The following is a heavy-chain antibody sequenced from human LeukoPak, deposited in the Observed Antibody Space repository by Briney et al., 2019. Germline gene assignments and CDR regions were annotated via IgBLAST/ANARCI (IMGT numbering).Heavy chain of an antibody. Sequence: GGSLRLSCAASGFTFSNAWMSWVRQAPGKGLEWVGRIKSKTDGGTTDYAAPVKGRFTIPRDDSKNTLYLQMNSLKTEDTAVYYCTTDPADTAVDYWGQGTLVTVSS. V-gene: IGHV3-15*01. J-gene: IGHJ4*02. CDR3: TTDPADTAVDY. D-gene: IGHD5-18*01. CDR2: IKSKTDGGTT. CDR1: GFTFSNAW.